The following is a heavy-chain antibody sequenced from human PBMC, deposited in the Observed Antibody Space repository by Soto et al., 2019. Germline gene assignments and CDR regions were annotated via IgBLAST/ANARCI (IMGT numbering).Heavy chain of an antibody. CDR1: RDSVSTNSHG. CDR2: TYYRSKWYY. J-gene: IGHJ1*01. CDR3: SRRERYTARIIDF. Sequence: SQTLSLTCAMTRDSVSTNSHGCSWAWPSPSRGLEWLGRTYYRSKWYYEYAVSVRGRLTINPDTSKNQYSLQLNYVTPEETAVYFCSRRERYTARIIDFRGQATLVTV. V-gene: IGHV6-1*01. D-gene: IGHD1-26*01.